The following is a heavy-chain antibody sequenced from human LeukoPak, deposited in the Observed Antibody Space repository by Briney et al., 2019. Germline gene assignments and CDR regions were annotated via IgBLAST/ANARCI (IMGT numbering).Heavy chain of an antibody. J-gene: IGHJ5*02. CDR3: AKASTVKGDWFDP. Sequence: GASLRLSCAASRFTFSSYAMSWVRQAPGKGLEWVSAISGSGGSTYYADSVKGRFTISRDNSKNTLYLQMNSLRAEDTAAYYCAKASTVKGDWFDPWGQGTLVTVSS. D-gene: IGHD4-11*01. CDR2: ISGSGGST. V-gene: IGHV3-23*01. CDR1: RFTFSSYA.